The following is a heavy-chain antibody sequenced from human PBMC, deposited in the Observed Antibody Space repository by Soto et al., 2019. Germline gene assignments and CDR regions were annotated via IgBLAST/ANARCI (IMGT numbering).Heavy chain of an antibody. Sequence: LSLTCTVSGGSISSGGYYWSWIRQHPGKGLEWIGYIYYSGSTYYNPSLKSRVTISVDTSKNQFSLKLSSVTAADTAVYYCARGGYGNDAFDIWGQGTMVTVSS. D-gene: IGHD5-12*01. CDR3: ARGGYGNDAFDI. J-gene: IGHJ3*02. CDR2: IYYSGST. V-gene: IGHV4-31*03. CDR1: GGSISSGGYY.